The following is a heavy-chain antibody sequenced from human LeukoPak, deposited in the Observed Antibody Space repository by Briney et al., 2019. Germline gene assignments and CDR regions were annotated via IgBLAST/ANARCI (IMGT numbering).Heavy chain of an antibody. Sequence: TLSLTCTVSGASIRSGDYYWSWIRQPPGKALEWLALIYWDDDKRYSPSLKSRLTITKDTSKNQVVLTMTNMDPVDTATYYCAHRPSSSSWLSINWFDPWGQGTLVTVSS. J-gene: IGHJ5*02. CDR3: AHRPSSSSWLSINWFDP. CDR2: IYWDDDK. CDR1: GASIRSGDYY. V-gene: IGHV2-5*08. D-gene: IGHD6-13*01.